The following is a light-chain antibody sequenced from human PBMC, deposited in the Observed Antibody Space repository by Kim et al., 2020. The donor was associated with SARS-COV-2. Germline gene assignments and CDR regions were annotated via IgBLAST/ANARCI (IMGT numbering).Light chain of an antibody. CDR3: QQYISGWT. CDR2: KAS. Sequence: SVSTWLAWYQHKPGKAPKLLIYKASNLESGVPSRFSGSGSGTEFTLTISSLQAEDFATYFCQQYISGWTFGQGTKLEIK. CDR1: SVSTW. J-gene: IGKJ1*01. V-gene: IGKV1-5*03.